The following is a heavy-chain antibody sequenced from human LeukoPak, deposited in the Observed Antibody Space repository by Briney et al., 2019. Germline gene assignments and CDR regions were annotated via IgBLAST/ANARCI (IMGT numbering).Heavy chain of an antibody. D-gene: IGHD1-26*01. CDR2: IYYSGST. Sequence: SETLSLTCTVSGGSISSSSYYWGWIRQPPGKGLEWIGSIYYSGSTYYNPSLKSRVTISVDTSKNQFSLKLGSVTAADTAVYYCASAFYSGSHLHWGQGTLVTVSS. CDR3: ASAFYSGSHLH. J-gene: IGHJ4*02. CDR1: GGSISSSSYY. V-gene: IGHV4-39*01.